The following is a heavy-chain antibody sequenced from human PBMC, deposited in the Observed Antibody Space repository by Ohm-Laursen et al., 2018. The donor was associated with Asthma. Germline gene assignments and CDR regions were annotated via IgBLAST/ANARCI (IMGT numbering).Heavy chain of an antibody. CDR3: ARGRDIAARPWYFQH. D-gene: IGHD6-6*01. J-gene: IGHJ1*01. V-gene: IGHV3-11*01. Sequence: SLRLSCAAPGFTFSDYYMSWIRQAPGKGLEWVSYISSSGSTIYYADSVKGRFTISRDNAKNSLYLQMNSLRAEDTAVYYCARGRDIAARPWYFQHWGQGTLVIVSS. CDR2: ISSSGSTI. CDR1: GFTFSDYY.